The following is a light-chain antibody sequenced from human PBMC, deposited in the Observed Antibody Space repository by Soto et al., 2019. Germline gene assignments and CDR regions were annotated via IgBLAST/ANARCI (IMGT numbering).Light chain of an antibody. CDR3: SSYTSSSTL. CDR1: SSAVGGYNY. CDR2: DVS. V-gene: IGLV2-14*01. J-gene: IGLJ2*01. Sequence: QSALTQPASVSGSPGQSITISCTGTSSAVGGYNYVSWYQQHPGKAPKLMIYDVSNRPSGVSNRFSGSKSGNTASLTISGLQAEDDADYYCSSYTSSSTLFGGGTKLTVL.